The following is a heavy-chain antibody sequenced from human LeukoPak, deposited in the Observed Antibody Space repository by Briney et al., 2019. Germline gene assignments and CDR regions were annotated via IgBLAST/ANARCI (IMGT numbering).Heavy chain of an antibody. V-gene: IGHV1-18*01. Sequence: PVASVKVSCKASGYTFTSYGISWVRQAPGQGLEWMGWISAYNGNTNYAQKLQGRVTMTTDTSTSTAYMELRSLRSDDTAVYHCAREHCSSTSCYFWFDPWGQGTLVTVSS. CDR2: ISAYNGNT. D-gene: IGHD2-2*01. J-gene: IGHJ5*02. CDR3: AREHCSSTSCYFWFDP. CDR1: GYTFTSYG.